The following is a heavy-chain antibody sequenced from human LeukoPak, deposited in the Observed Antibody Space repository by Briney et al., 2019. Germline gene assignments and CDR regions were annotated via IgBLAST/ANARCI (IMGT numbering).Heavy chain of an antibody. D-gene: IGHD6-19*01. CDR2: IYYSGST. CDR1: GGSISSGGYY. Sequence: SETLSLTCTVSGGSISSGGYYWSWIRQPPGKGLEWIGYIYYSGSTNYSPSLKSRVTISVDTSKNRFSLRLSSLTAADTAVYFCAGSGWSFDAFDFWGQGTMVTVSS. CDR3: AGSGWSFDAFDF. V-gene: IGHV4-61*08. J-gene: IGHJ3*01.